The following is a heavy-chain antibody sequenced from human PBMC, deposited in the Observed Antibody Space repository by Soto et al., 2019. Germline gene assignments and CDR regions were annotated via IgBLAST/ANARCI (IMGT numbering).Heavy chain of an antibody. D-gene: IGHD4-17*01. Sequence: SETLSLTCAVSSGSISSSNWWSWVRQPPGKGLEWIGEIYHSGSTNYNPSLKSRVTISVDKSKNQFSLKLSSVTAADTAVYYCASKRYGSYYYYYYYMDVWGKGTTVTVSS. V-gene: IGHV4-4*02. J-gene: IGHJ6*03. CDR2: IYHSGST. CDR3: ASKRYGSYYYYYYYMDV. CDR1: SGSISSSNW.